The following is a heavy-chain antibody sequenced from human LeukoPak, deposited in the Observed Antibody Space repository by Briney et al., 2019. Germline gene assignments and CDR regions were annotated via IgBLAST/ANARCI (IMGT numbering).Heavy chain of an antibody. CDR3: ARAPIHLMGYAHYDN. J-gene: IGHJ4*02. V-gene: IGHV1-3*03. CDR1: GYTFTSYA. Sequence: ASVKVSCKASGYTFTSYAMHWVRQAPGQRLEWMGWINAGNGNTKYSQEFQGRVTITRDTSASTAYMELSSLRSEDTAVYFCARAPIHLMGYAHYDNWGQGILVIVSS. CDR2: INAGNGNT. D-gene: IGHD2-8*01.